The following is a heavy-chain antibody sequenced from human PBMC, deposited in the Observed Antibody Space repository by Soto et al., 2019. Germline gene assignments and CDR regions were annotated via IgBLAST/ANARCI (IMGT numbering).Heavy chain of an antibody. V-gene: IGHV1-2*04. Sequence: ASVKVSCKASGYTFNGYYMHWVRQAPGQGLEWMGGINPNSGGTNYAQKFQGWVTMTRDTSVSTAYMELSRLRSDDTAVYYCARDLGGPGMATIEGAFDIWGQGTMVTVSS. CDR1: GYTFNGYY. CDR2: INPNSGGT. J-gene: IGHJ3*02. D-gene: IGHD5-12*01. CDR3: ARDLGGPGMATIEGAFDI.